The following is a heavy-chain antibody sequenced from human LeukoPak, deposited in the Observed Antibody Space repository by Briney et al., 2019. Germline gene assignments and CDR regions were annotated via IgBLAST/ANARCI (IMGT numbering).Heavy chain of an antibody. J-gene: IGHJ5*02. D-gene: IGHD3-10*01. V-gene: IGHV1-18*01. CDR2: ISAYNGNT. CDR3: ARRPYGSGSYYNAP. Sequence: ASVKVSCKASGYTFTSYGISWVRQAPGQGLEWMGWISAYNGNTNYAQKLQGRVTMTTDTSTSTAYMELRSLRSDDTAVYYCARRPYGSGSYYNAPWGQGTLVTVSS. CDR1: GYTFTSYG.